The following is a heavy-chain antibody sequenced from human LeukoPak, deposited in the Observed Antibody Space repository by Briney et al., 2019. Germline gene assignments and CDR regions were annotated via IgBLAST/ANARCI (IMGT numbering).Heavy chain of an antibody. Sequence: GGSLRLSCAASGFTFNHAGMNWVRQAPGKGLEWVGRIKKTTDGATTDYAAPVKDRFTISRDDSKDTLFLQMNSLKTEDTAVYYCTTDFLKYGATFDYWGQGSLVTVSS. CDR3: TTDFLKYGATFDY. CDR2: IKKTTDGATT. V-gene: IGHV3-15*01. CDR1: GFTFNHAG. J-gene: IGHJ4*02. D-gene: IGHD4-17*01.